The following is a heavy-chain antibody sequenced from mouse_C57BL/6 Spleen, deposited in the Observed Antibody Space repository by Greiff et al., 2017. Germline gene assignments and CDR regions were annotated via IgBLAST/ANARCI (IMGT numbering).Heavy chain of an antibody. V-gene: IGHV1-81*01. D-gene: IGHD1-1*01. Sequence: VMLVESGAELARPGASVKLSCKASGYTFTSYGISWVKQGTGQGLEWIGEIYPRSGNTYYNEKFKGKATLTADKSSSTAYMELRSLPSEDSAVYFCARGTTVVARDYWGQGTSVTVSS. CDR2: IYPRSGNT. J-gene: IGHJ4*01. CDR1: GYTFTSYG. CDR3: ARGTTVVARDY.